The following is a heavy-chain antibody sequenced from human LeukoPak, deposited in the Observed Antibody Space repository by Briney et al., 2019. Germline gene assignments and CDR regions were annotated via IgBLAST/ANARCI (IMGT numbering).Heavy chain of an antibody. CDR1: GFIFSSYG. D-gene: IGHD6-19*01. Sequence: GGSLRLSCAASGFIFSSYGMYWVRQAPGKGLEWVAAIWHDGSAEFYADSVKGRFTISRDDSKNTVYLQMNSRRVEDTALYYCAKASRGGWSGYFDYWGQGILVTVSS. CDR3: AKASRGGWSGYFDY. CDR2: IWHDGSAE. J-gene: IGHJ4*02. V-gene: IGHV3-33*03.